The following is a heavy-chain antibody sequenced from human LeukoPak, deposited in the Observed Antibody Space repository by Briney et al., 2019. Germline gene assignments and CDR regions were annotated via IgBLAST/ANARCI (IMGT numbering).Heavy chain of an antibody. CDR1: GYTLTELS. Sequence: ASVKVSCKVSGYTLTELSMHWVRQAPGKGLEWMGGFDPEDSETIYAQKFQGRVTMTEDTSTDTAYMELSSLRSEDTAVYYCATGGGATTNYYYGMDVWGQGTTVTVSS. D-gene: IGHD1-26*01. CDR3: ATGGGATTNYYYGMDV. CDR2: FDPEDSET. J-gene: IGHJ6*02. V-gene: IGHV1-24*01.